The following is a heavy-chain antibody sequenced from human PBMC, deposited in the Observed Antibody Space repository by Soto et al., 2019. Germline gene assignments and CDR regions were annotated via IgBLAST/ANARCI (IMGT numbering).Heavy chain of an antibody. V-gene: IGHV4-61*01. CDR2: IYYSGST. J-gene: IGHJ4*02. Sequence: SETLSLTCTVSGGSVSSGSYYWSWIRQPPGKGLEWIGYIYYSGSTNYNPSLKSRVTISVDTSKNQFSLKLSSVTAADTAVYYCARRGLQLDDYWGQGTLVTVSS. CDR1: GGSVSSGSYY. D-gene: IGHD6-6*01. CDR3: ARRGLQLDDY.